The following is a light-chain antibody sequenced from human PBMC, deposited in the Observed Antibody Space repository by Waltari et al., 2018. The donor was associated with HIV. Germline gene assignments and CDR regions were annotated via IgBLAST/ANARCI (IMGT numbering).Light chain of an antibody. V-gene: IGLV2-8*01. CDR1: SSDVGGSKY. CDR2: EVN. J-gene: IGLJ3*02. Sequence: QSALTQPPSASGSPGPSVTTSCTGTSSDVGGSKYVPWYQQHPGKAPKLMIYEVNTRPSGVPDRFSGSKSANTASLTVSGLQADDEADYYCNSYAGSNNWVFGGGTKLTVL. CDR3: NSYAGSNNWV.